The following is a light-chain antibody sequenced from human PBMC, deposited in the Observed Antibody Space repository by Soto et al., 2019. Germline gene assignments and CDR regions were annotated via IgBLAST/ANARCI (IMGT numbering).Light chain of an antibody. V-gene: IGLV2-23*01. CDR3: CSYAGSGTDNYV. CDR1: SSDIGTYNL. CDR2: EGI. J-gene: IGLJ1*01. Sequence: QSALTHPASVSGSPGQSFTISCTGTSSDIGTYNLVSWYQHYPGKAPKLMIYEGIKRPSGVSNRFSGSKSGNTAFLTISGLQAEDEADYYCCSYAGSGTDNYVFGSGTKVTVL.